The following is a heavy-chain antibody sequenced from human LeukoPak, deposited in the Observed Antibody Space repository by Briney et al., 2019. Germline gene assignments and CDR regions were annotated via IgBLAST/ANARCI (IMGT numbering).Heavy chain of an antibody. J-gene: IGHJ4*02. V-gene: IGHV3-30*18. D-gene: IGHD1-26*01. CDR1: GFTFSSYG. CDR3: AKAGGWELLHYFDY. Sequence: GRSLRLSCAASGFTFSSYGMHWVRQAPGKGLEWVAVVSYDGSNKYYADSVKGRFTISRDNSKNTLYLQMNSLRAEDTAVYYCAKAGGWELLHYFDYWGQGTLVTVSS. CDR2: VSYDGSNK.